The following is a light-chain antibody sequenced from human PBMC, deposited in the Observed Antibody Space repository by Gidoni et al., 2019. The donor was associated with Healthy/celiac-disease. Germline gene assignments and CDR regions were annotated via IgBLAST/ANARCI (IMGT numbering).Light chain of an antibody. CDR1: QSVSSY. CDR2: DAS. Sequence: VLTQSPATLSLSPGERATLSCRASQSVSSYLAWYQQKPGQAPRLLIYDASNRATGIPARFSGSGSGTDFTLTISSLEPEDFAVYYCQQRSNWPPMYTFXQXTKLEIK. CDR3: QQRSNWPPMYT. V-gene: IGKV3-11*01. J-gene: IGKJ2*01.